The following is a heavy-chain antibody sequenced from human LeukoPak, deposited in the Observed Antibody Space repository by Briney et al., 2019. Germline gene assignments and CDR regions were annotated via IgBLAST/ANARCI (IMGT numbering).Heavy chain of an antibody. V-gene: IGHV3-9*01. CDR2: ITWNSDDM. Sequence: GRSLRLSCAASGFSFEAYVMYWVRQAPGKGLEWVSGITWNSDDMAYADSVKGRFTISRDNAKNCLYLQINSLTVEDTALYYCTRVTSWRTGFDYWGQGTLVTVSS. CDR1: GFSFEAYV. CDR3: TRVTSWRTGFDY. J-gene: IGHJ4*02. D-gene: IGHD1-1*01.